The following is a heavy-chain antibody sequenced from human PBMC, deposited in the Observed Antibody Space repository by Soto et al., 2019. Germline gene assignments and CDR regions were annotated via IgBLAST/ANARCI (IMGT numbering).Heavy chain of an antibody. CDR3: AKGLSDFGSGWYTGSKYYYGMDV. V-gene: IGHV3-23*01. D-gene: IGHD6-19*01. CDR1: GFTFSSYA. Sequence: PGGSLRLSCAASGFTFSSYAMSWVRQAPGKGLEWVSAISGSGGSTYYADSVKGRFTISRDNSKNTLYLQMNSLRAEDTAVYYCAKGLSDFGSGWYTGSKYYYGMDVWGQGTTVTVSS. J-gene: IGHJ6*02. CDR2: ISGSGGST.